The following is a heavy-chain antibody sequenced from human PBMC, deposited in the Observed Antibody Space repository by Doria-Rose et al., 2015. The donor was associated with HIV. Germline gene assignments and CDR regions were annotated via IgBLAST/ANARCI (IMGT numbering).Heavy chain of an antibody. J-gene: IGHJ2*01. Sequence: GKGLEWIGEINHSGSTNYNPSHKSRVTISVDTSKNQFSLKVNSVTAADTAVYYCARAAVAAYWYFDLWGRGTLVIVSS. V-gene: IGHV4-34*01. CDR3: ARAAVAAYWYFDL. D-gene: IGHD6-19*01. CDR2: INHSGST.